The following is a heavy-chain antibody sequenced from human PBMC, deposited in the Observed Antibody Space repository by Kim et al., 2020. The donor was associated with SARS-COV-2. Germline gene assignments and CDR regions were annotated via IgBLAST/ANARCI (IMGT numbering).Heavy chain of an antibody. Sequence: GGSLRLSCAASGFTFDDYAMHWVRQAPGKGLEWVSGISWNSGSIGYADSVKGRFTISRDNAKNSLYLQMNSLRAEDTALYYCAKDTGPWGPLNYYGMDVWGQGTTVTVSS. CDR3: AKDTGPWGPLNYYGMDV. J-gene: IGHJ6*02. V-gene: IGHV3-9*01. CDR2: ISWNSGSI. D-gene: IGHD7-27*01. CDR1: GFTFDDYA.